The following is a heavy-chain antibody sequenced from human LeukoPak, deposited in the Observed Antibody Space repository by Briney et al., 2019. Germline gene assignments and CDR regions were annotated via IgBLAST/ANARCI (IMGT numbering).Heavy chain of an antibody. CDR1: GYTFTSYY. CDR3: AREGKLTGYFGGLGFNY. D-gene: IGHD6-19*01. CDR2: INPSGGST. Sequence: ASVKVSCKASGYTFTSYYMHWVRQAPGQGLEWMGIINPSGGSTSYAQKFQGRVTMTRDTSTSTVYMELSSLRSEDTAVYYCAREGKLTGYFGGLGFNYWGQGILVTVSS. J-gene: IGHJ4*02. V-gene: IGHV1-46*01.